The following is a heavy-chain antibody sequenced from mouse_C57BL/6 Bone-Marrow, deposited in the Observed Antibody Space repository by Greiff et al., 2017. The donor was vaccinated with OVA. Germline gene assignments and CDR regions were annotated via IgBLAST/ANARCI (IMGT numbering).Heavy chain of an antibody. D-gene: IGHD2-1*01. V-gene: IGHV3-1*01. CDR1: GYSITSGYD. J-gene: IGHJ4*01. CDR2: ISYSGST. Sequence: EVQLQESGPGMVKPSQSLSLTCTVTGYSITSGYDWHWIRHFPGNKLEWMGYISYSGSTNYNPSLKSRISITHDTSKNHFFLKLNSVTTEDTATYYCARLDGNYIMDYWGQGTSVTVSS. CDR3: ARLDGNYIMDY.